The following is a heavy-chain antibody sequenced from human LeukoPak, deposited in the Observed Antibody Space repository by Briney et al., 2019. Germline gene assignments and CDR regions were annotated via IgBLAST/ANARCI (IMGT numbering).Heavy chain of an antibody. CDR2: IIPIFGTA. J-gene: IGHJ4*02. Sequence: SVKVSCKASGGTFSSYAISWVRQAPGQGLEWMGGIIPIFGTANYAQKFQGRVTMTTDASTSTAYMELRSLRSDDTAVYYCARGDGTYYAGGDYWGQGTLVTVSS. CDR1: GGTFSSYA. D-gene: IGHD1-26*01. V-gene: IGHV1-69*05. CDR3: ARGDGTYYAGGDY.